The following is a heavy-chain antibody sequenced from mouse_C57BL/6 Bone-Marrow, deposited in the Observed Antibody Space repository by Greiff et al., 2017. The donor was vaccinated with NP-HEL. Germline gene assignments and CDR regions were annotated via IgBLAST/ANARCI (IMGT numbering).Heavy chain of an antibody. CDR3: DRSGGIDY. CDR2: IWSGGST. Sequence: VKVVESGPGLVQPSQSLSITCTVSGFSLTSYGVHWVRQSPGKGLEWLGVIWSGGSTDYNAAFISRLSISTDNSKSHVFFKMNSLQADDTAINYCDRSGGIDYWGQGTTLTVSS. J-gene: IGHJ2*01. V-gene: IGHV2-2*01. CDR1: GFSLTSYG.